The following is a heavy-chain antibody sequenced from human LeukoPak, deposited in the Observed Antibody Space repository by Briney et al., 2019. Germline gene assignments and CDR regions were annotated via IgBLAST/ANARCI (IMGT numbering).Heavy chain of an antibody. Sequence: SQTLSLTCTVSGGSISSGSYYWSWIRQPAGKGLERIGRIYTSGSTNYNPSLESRVTISVDTSKNQFSLKLSSVTAADTAVYYCASPDLVGGDAFDIWGQGTMVTVSS. J-gene: IGHJ3*02. D-gene: IGHD2-8*02. CDR3: ASPDLVGGDAFDI. CDR2: IYTSGST. CDR1: GGSISSGSYY. V-gene: IGHV4-61*02.